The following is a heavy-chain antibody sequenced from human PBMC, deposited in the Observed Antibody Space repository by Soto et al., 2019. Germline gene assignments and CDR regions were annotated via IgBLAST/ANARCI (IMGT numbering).Heavy chain of an antibody. CDR2: IVASGGIT. J-gene: IGHJ4*02. V-gene: IGHV3-23*01. CDR3: AKNSAATIRVGYDY. CDR1: GFTFSSYP. D-gene: IGHD5-12*01. Sequence: PGGSLRLSCAASGFTFSSYPMSWVRQAPGQGLEWVSGIVASGGITYYADSVKGRFTISRDNSKNTLYLQMNSLRAEDTAVYYCAKNSAATIRVGYDYWGQGNLVTFSS.